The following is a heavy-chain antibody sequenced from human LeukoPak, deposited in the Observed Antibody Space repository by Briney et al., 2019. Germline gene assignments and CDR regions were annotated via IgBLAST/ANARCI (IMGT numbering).Heavy chain of an antibody. CDR2: ISSSGSTI. Sequence: GGSLRLSCAASGFTFSSYEMNWVRQAPGKGLEWVSYISSSGSTIYYADPVKGRFTISRDNAKNSLYLQMNGLRAEDTAVYYCARDRGYDSSGYSLDYWGQGTLVTVSS. CDR1: GFTFSSYE. CDR3: ARDRGYDSSGYSLDY. V-gene: IGHV3-48*03. J-gene: IGHJ4*02. D-gene: IGHD3-22*01.